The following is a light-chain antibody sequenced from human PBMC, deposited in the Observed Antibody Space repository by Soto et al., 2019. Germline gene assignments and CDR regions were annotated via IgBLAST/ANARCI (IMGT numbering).Light chain of an antibody. CDR1: QSISSY. CDR3: QQYYSYPRT. CDR2: AAS. Sequence: DIQMTQSPSSLSASVGDRVTITCRASQSISSYLHWYQQKPGKAPKLLIYAASTLQSGVPSRFSGSGSGTDFTLTISCLQSEDFATYYCQQYYSYPRTFGQGTK. J-gene: IGKJ1*01. V-gene: IGKV1-39*01.